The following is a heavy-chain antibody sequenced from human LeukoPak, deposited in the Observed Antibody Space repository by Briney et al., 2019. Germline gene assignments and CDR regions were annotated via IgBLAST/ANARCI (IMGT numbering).Heavy chain of an antibody. J-gene: IGHJ6*02. CDR2: ISSSSSYI. V-gene: IGHV3-21*01. CDR3: ARSGYCSSTSCYYYYGMDV. D-gene: IGHD2-2*01. Sequence: PGGSLRLSCAASGFTFSSYSMNWVRQAPGKGLEWVSSISSSSSYIYYADSVKGRFTISRDNAKNSLYLQMNSLRAEDTAVYYCARSGYCSSTSCYYYYGMDVWGQGTTVTVSS. CDR1: GFTFSSYS.